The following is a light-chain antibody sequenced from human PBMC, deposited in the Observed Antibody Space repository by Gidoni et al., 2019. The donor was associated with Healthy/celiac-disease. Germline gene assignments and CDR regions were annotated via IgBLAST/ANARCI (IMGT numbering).Light chain of an antibody. CDR3: SSYTSSSTLYV. V-gene: IGLV2-14*01. Sequence: QSALTQPPSASGSPGQSITISCTGTSSDVGGYNDVSWYQQHPGKAPKLMIYDVSNRPSGVSNRFSGSKSGNTASLTISGLQAEDEADYYCSSYTSSSTLYVFGTGTKVTVL. J-gene: IGLJ1*01. CDR2: DVS. CDR1: SSDVGGYND.